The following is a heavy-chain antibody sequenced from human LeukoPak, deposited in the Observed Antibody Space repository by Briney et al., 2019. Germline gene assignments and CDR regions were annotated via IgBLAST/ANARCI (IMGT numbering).Heavy chain of an antibody. V-gene: IGHV3-30*18. CDR2: ISYDGSNK. D-gene: IGHD4-11*01. CDR1: GFTFSSYG. CDR3: AKDSSNYGLDY. Sequence: PGGSLRLSCAASGFTFSSYGMHWVRQAPDKGLEWVAVISYDGSNKYYADSVKGRFTISRDNSKNTLYLQMNSLRAEDTAVYYCAKDSSNYGLDYWGQGTPVTLSS. J-gene: IGHJ4*02.